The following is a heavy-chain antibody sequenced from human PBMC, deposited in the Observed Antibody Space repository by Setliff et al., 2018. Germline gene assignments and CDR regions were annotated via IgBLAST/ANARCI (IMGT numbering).Heavy chain of an antibody. J-gene: IGHJ6*03. CDR1: GGSISSDGYY. CDR2: IYYSGST. V-gene: IGHV4-31*03. CDR3: ARDAPQDYYYYMDV. Sequence: SETLSLNCTVSGGSISSDGYYWSWIRQHPGKGLEWIGNIYYSGSTYYNPSLKSRVTISVDTSKNQFSLKLRTVTAADTAVYYCARDAPQDYYYYMDVWGKGTTVTVSS.